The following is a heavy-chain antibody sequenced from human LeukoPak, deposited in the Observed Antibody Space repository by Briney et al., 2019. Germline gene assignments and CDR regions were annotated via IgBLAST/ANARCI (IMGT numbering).Heavy chain of an antibody. CDR3: ARDRGATIRTDGYDP. J-gene: IGHJ5*02. D-gene: IGHD5-12*01. CDR2: INPNSGGT. CDR1: GGTFSSYA. Sequence: GASVKVSCKASGGTFSSYAISWVRQAPGQGLEWMGWINPNSGGTNYAQKFQGRVTMTRDTSISTAYMELSRLRSDDTAVYYCARDRGATIRTDGYDPWGQGTLVTVSS. V-gene: IGHV1-2*02.